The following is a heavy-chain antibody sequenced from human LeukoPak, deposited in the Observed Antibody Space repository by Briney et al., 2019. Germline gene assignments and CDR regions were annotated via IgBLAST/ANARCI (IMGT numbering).Heavy chain of an antibody. Sequence: GGSLRLSSAASGFTFSTYCMTWVRQAPGKGLEWVSGITGSGDNTYYADSVKGRFTISRDNSKNTLYLQMNSLRPEDTAAYYCAKVGIVGATTSAYFEYWGQGTLVTVSS. CDR1: GFTFSTYC. CDR3: AKVGIVGATTSAYFEY. V-gene: IGHV3-23*01. CDR2: ITGSGDNT. J-gene: IGHJ4*02. D-gene: IGHD1-26*01.